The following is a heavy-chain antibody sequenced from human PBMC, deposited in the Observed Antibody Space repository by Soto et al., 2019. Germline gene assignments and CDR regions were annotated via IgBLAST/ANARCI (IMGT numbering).Heavy chain of an antibody. CDR1: GFTFSSYG. D-gene: IGHD3-10*01. CDR2: ISYEGNYK. V-gene: IGHV3-30*18. Sequence: QAQLAESGGGVVQPGGSLRLSCAASGFTFSSYGMHWVRQAPGKGLEWVAVISYEGNYKHLADSVKGRFTISTDNSKNPLYLQMNSLRVEDTAVYYCAKDLGYGSVSYPDYWGQGTLVTVSS. CDR3: AKDLGYGSVSYPDY. J-gene: IGHJ4*02.